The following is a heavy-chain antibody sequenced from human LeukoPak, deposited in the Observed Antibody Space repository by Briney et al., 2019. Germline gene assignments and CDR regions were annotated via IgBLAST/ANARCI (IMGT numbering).Heavy chain of an antibody. CDR3: ARHNPYFDY. CDR2: IYYSGTT. CDR1: GGSTTRGTNY. Sequence: PSETLSLTCTVSGGSTTRGTNYWGWIRQPPGKGLEWIGSIYYSGTTYYNPSLKSRVTISIDTSKNQVSLKLTSVTATDTAVYYCARHNPYFDYWGQGTLVTVSS. D-gene: IGHD1-14*01. V-gene: IGHV4-39*01. J-gene: IGHJ4*02.